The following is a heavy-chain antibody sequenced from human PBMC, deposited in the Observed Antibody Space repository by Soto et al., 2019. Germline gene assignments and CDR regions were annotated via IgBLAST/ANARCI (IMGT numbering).Heavy chain of an antibody. J-gene: IGHJ4*02. CDR3: PYRAATSGESY. Sequence: QISLKESGPTLVKPTQTLTLTCNFSGFSLKTSGVGVGWIRQPPGKALEWLALIYWDDDKRYSPSLKNRLTXTXXTSKTQVVLTLTNMNPADTATYYWPYRAATSGESYWGPGTLVTVSS. D-gene: IGHD1-26*01. CDR1: GFSLKTSGVG. CDR2: IYWDDDK. V-gene: IGHV2-5*02.